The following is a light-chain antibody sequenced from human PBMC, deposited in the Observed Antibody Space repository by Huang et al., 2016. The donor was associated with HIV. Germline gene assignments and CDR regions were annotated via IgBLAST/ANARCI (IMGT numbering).Light chain of an antibody. J-gene: IGKJ4*01. V-gene: IGKV1-9*01. CDR2: AAS. CDR1: QGISSS. Sequence: IQLTQSPSSLSASVGDRVTITCRASQGISSSLVWYQQQPVKAPKLLIYAASTLQSGVTSRFSGSGSGTNFTLTISSLQPEDSATYYCQQFSSYSPLTFGGGTKVEIK. CDR3: QQFSSYSPLT.